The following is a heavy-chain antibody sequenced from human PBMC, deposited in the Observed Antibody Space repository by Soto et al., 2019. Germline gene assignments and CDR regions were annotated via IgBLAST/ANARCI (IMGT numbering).Heavy chain of an antibody. J-gene: IGHJ4*02. V-gene: IGHV3-74*01. CDR3: TAGGGCGGDCYGG. Sequence: VGSLRLSCAASGFTFSGYWMHWVRQAPGKGLVWVSRINSDGSSTSYADSVKGRFTISRDNAKNTLYLQMNSLRAEDTAVYYCTAGGGCGGDCYGGWGQGTLVTVSS. CDR2: INSDGSST. CDR1: GFTFSGYW. D-gene: IGHD2-21*02.